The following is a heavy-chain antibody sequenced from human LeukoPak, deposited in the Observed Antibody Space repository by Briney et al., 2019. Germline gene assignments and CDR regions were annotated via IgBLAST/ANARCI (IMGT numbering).Heavy chain of an antibody. CDR2: IIPIFGTA. V-gene: IGHV1-69*05. CDR3: AISGDTYYYGSGRSGDY. Sequence: GASVKVSCKASGGTFSSYAISWVRQAPGPGLEWMGGIIPIFGTANYAQKFQGRVTITTDESTSTAYMELSSLRSEDTAVYYCAISGDTYYYGSGRSGDYWGQGTLVTVSS. J-gene: IGHJ4*02. CDR1: GGTFSSYA. D-gene: IGHD3-10*01.